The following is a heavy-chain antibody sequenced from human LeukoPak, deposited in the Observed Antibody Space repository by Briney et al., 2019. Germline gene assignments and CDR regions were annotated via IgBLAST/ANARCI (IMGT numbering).Heavy chain of an antibody. J-gene: IGHJ4*02. Sequence: ASVKVSCKASGYTFTGYYMHWVRQAPGQGLEWMGWINPNSGGTNYAQKFQGRVTMTRDTSISTAYMELSRLRSEDTAVYYCARDHLIRVAAAGYWGQGTLVTVSS. CDR2: INPNSGGT. D-gene: IGHD2-15*01. V-gene: IGHV1-2*02. CDR3: ARDHLIRVAAAGY. CDR1: GYTFTGYY.